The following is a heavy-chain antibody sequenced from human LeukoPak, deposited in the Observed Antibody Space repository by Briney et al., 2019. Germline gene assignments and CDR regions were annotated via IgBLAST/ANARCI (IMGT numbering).Heavy chain of an antibody. D-gene: IGHD3-9*01. J-gene: IGHJ4*02. V-gene: IGHV3-7*01. CDR2: IKQDGTEK. CDR3: ARGYYDISVDPPTIDY. CDR1: GFTFTTYW. Sequence: GGSLRLSCGASGFTFTTYWMSWVRQAPGKGLEWVANIKQDGTEKYYVDSVKGRFTISRDYAKNSLYLQMNSLRAEDTAVYYCARGYYDISVDPPTIDYWGQGTLVTVSS.